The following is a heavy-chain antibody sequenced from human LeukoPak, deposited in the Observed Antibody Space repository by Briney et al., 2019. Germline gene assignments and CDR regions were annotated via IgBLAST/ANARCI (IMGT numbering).Heavy chain of an antibody. D-gene: IGHD3-10*01. CDR3: ARHRQGEGRSGSGTYYLPLDY. CDR2: VYYSGST. Sequence: SETLSLTCTVSGGSVSSHRYYWGWLRQPPGKGLEWIGSVYYSGSTYYDPSLKSRVVISVDTSKNQFSLKLTSVTAADTALYYCARHRQGEGRSGSGTYYLPLDYWGQGTLVTVS. V-gene: IGHV4-39*01. CDR1: GGSVSSHRYY. J-gene: IGHJ4*02.